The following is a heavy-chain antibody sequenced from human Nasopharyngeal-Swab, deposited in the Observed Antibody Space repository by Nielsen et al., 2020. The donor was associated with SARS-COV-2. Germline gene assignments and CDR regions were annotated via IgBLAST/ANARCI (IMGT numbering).Heavy chain of an antibody. D-gene: IGHD3-3*01. Sequence: SETLSLTCTVSGGSISSYYWSWIRQPPGKGLEWIGYIYYSGSTNYNPSLKSRVTMSVDTSKNQFSLKLSSVTAADTAVYYCARFDFWSGYSYYGMDVWGQGTTVTVSS. CDR1: GGSISSYY. CDR2: IYYSGST. CDR3: ARFDFWSGYSYYGMDV. J-gene: IGHJ6*02. V-gene: IGHV4-59*08.